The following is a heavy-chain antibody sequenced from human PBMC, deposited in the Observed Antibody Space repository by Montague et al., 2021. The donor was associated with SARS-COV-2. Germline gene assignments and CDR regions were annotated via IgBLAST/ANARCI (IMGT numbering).Heavy chain of an antibody. CDR2: VYNYGST. CDR3: AREATDYGSGSYYFPFAY. D-gene: IGHD3-10*01. J-gene: IGHJ4*02. Sequence: SETLSLTCSVSGGSVSSGSNDWSWIRQSPGKGLEWIGYVYNYGSTDYNPSLKSRVTISLDTSKNQFSLRLSSVTAADTAVYYCAREATDYGSGSYYFPFAYWGQGILVTVSS. V-gene: IGHV4-61*01. CDR1: GGSVSSGSND.